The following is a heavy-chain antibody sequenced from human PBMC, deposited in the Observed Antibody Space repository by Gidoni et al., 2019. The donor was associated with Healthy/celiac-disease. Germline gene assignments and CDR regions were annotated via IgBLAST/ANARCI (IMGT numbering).Heavy chain of an antibody. CDR3: ARDRPVWYYYDSSGYTDY. CDR1: GYNFTSYG. D-gene: IGHD3-22*01. Sequence: QVQLVQSGAEVKKPGASVTVSCKASGYNFTSYGISWVRQAPGQGLEWMGWISAYNGNTNYAQKLQGRVTMTTDTSTSTAYMELRSLRSDDTAVYYCARDRPVWYYYDSSGYTDYWGQGTLVTVSS. J-gene: IGHJ4*02. CDR2: ISAYNGNT. V-gene: IGHV1-18*01.